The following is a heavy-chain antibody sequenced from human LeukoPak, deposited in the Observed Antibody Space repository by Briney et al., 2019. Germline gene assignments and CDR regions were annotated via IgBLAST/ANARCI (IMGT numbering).Heavy chain of an antibody. CDR1: GFTFSDYY. Sequence: GGSLRLSCAASGFTFSDYYMSWIRQAPGKGLEWVSYISSSGSTIYYADSVKGRFTISRDNAKNSLYLQMNSLRAEDTAVYYCARDRPYYDFWSGYNGYYYYMDVWGKGTTVTVSS. CDR2: ISSSGSTI. V-gene: IGHV3-11*04. D-gene: IGHD3-3*01. J-gene: IGHJ6*03. CDR3: ARDRPYYDFWSGYNGYYYYMDV.